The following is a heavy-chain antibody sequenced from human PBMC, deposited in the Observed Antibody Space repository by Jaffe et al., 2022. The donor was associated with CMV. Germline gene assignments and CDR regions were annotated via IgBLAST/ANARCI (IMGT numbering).Heavy chain of an antibody. D-gene: IGHD1-1*01. CDR3: ARDRRNGYYGVDV. Sequence: EHLAESGGGVVQPGRSLRLSCVGSGFTFGCCGMHWVRQAPGKGLERVALIWYDGSSEYYADSVKGRFTISRDNSKNTLYLQMDSLRAEDTGVYYCARDRRNGYYGVDVWGQGTTVTVSS. J-gene: IGHJ6*02. CDR1: GFTFGCCG. CDR2: IWYDGSSE. V-gene: IGHV3-33*01.